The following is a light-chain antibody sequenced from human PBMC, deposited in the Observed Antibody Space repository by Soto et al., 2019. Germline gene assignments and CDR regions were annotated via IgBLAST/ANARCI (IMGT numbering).Light chain of an antibody. J-gene: IGKJ4*01. V-gene: IGKV1-9*01. CDR3: QQLNSYPRT. CDR2: AAS. CDR1: QGISSY. Sequence: DIQMTQSPSSLSASVGDRVTITCRASQGISSYLAWYQQKPGKAPHLLIYAASTLPSGVPSRFSGSGSGTEFTLTISSLQPEDFATYYCQQLNSYPRTFGGGTKVEIK.